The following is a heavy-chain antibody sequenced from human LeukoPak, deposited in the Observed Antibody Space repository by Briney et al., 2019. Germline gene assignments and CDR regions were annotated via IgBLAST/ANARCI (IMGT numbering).Heavy chain of an antibody. D-gene: IGHD2-15*01. J-gene: IGHJ4*02. Sequence: SETLSLTCTVSGGSISSYYWSWMRQPPGKELAWIGYISYSGSTNYNPSLKSRVTISVDTSKNQFSLKLSTVTAADTALYYCARHDCSAGSCYPPPHYWGQGTLVTVSS. V-gene: IGHV4-59*08. CDR3: ARHDCSAGSCYPPPHY. CDR1: GGSISSYY. CDR2: ISYSGST.